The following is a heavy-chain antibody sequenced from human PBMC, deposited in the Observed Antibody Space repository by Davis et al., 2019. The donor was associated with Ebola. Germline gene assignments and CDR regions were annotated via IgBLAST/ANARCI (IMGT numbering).Heavy chain of an antibody. J-gene: IGHJ4*02. D-gene: IGHD3-10*01. CDR2: ISSSGSTI. V-gene: IGHV3-11*01. CDR3: ARVWFRELWGPNPPDY. CDR1: GFTFSDYY. Sequence: PGGSLRLSCAASGFTFSDYYMSWIRQAPGKGLEWVSYISSSGSTIYYADSVKGRFTISRDNAKNSLYLQMNSLRAEDTAVYYCARVWFRELWGPNPPDYWGQGTLVTVSS.